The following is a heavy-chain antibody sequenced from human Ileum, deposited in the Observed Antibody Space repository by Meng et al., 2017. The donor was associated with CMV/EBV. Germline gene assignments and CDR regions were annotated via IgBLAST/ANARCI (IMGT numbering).Heavy chain of an antibody. V-gene: IGHV3-23*01. CDR2: ITADGRST. CDR3: AKGQQLGDS. Sequence: LTLSCADSGFIFSTDTMTWVRQAPGKGLEWVSLITADGRSTSYAASVKGRFTISRDNSKSTLYLQMNNLRPEDTAVYFCAKGQQLGDSWGQGTLVTVSS. CDR1: GFIFSTDT. J-gene: IGHJ4*02. D-gene: IGHD6-13*01.